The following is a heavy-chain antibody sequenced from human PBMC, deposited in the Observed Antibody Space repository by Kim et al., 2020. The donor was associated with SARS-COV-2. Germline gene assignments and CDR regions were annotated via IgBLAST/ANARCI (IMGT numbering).Heavy chain of an antibody. CDR1: GGSFSGYY. V-gene: IGHV4-34*01. J-gene: IGHJ2*01. CDR2: INHSGST. Sequence: SETLSLTCAFYGGSFSGYYWSWIRQPPGKGLEWIGEINHSGSTNYNPSLKSRVTISVDTSKNQFSLKLSSVTAAETAVYYCARGPWNYVNWYFDLWGRGTLVTVSS. CDR3: ARGPWNYVNWYFDL. D-gene: IGHD1-7*01.